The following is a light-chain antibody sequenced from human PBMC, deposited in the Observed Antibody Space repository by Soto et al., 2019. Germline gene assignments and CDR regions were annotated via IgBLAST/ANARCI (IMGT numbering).Light chain of an antibody. CDR1: QSVSSN. J-gene: IGKJ2*01. CDR3: QQYNNWPYT. CDR2: GAS. Sequence: EILMTQSPATLSVSPGERATLSCRASQSVSSNLAWYQQKPGQAPRLLIYGASTMANGIPARFSGSGSGTEFTLTISSLQSEDFSAYYCQQYNNWPYTFGQGTKLEIK. V-gene: IGKV3-15*01.